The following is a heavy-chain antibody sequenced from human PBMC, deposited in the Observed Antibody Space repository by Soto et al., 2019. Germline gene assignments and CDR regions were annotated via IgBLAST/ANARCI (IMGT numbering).Heavy chain of an antibody. CDR3: ASSPVWSGYYSSVGYFDY. Sequence: ASVKVSCKASGYTFTGYYMHWVRQAPGQGLEWMGWINPNSGGTNYAQKFRGRVTMTRDTSISTAYMELSRLRSDDTAVYYCASSPVWSGYYSSVGYFDYWGQGTLVTVSS. V-gene: IGHV1-2*02. CDR1: GYTFTGYY. J-gene: IGHJ4*02. D-gene: IGHD3-3*01. CDR2: INPNSGGT.